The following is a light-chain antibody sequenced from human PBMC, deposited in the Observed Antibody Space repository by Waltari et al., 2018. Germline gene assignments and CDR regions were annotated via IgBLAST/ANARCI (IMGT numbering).Light chain of an antibody. CDR2: EVI. CDR1: TSDVGNYDL. V-gene: IGLV2-23*02. CDR3: CSYAGRGTYV. J-gene: IGLJ1*01. Sequence: QSALTQPASVSGTPGQSITISCTGTTSDVGNYDLVSWYQHHPGKAPKLLICEVIKRPSWLSSRFSGSKSGSTASLIISGLQPDDEADYYCCSYAGRGTYVFGSGTKVTVL.